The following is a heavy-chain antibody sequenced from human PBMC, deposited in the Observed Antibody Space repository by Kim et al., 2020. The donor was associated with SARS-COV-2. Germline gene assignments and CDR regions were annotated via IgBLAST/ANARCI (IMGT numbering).Heavy chain of an antibody. D-gene: IGHD5-12*01. J-gene: IGHJ4*02. CDR1: GFTFSNYS. CDR2: INSDGSNT. V-gene: IGHV3-74*01. Sequence: GGSLRLSCAASGFTFSNYSMHWVRQAPGKGLVWVSRINSDGSNTSYADSVKGRFTSSRDNAKNTLFLHMSSLRAEDSAVYFCARGGFSYYDLFPSDYWAQGALVSASP. CDR3: ARGGFSYYDLFPSDY.